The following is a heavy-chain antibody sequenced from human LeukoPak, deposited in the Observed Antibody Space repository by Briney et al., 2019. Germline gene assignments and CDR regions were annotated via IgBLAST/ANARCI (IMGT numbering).Heavy chain of an antibody. Sequence: ASVKVSCKASGYTFTSYAMHWVRQAPGQRLEWMGWINAGNGNTKYSQKFQGRVTITRDTSASTAYMELSSLRSEDTAVYYCARGYSGYVSFDPWGQGTLVTVSS. D-gene: IGHD5-12*01. J-gene: IGHJ5*02. CDR2: INAGNGNT. V-gene: IGHV1-3*01. CDR3: ARGYSGYVSFDP. CDR1: GYTFTSYA.